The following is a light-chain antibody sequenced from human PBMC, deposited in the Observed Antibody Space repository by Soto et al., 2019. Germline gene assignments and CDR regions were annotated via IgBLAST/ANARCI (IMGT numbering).Light chain of an antibody. J-gene: IGKJ5*01. Sequence: EIVMTQSPATLSVSPGERATLSCRASQSISSNLAWYQQKPGQAPRLLIYGASSRATGIPDRFSGSVSGTDFTLTISRLEPEDFAVFYCQQYGTSEIIFGQGTDWRL. CDR3: QQYGTSEII. V-gene: IGKV3-20*01. CDR1: QSISSN. CDR2: GAS.